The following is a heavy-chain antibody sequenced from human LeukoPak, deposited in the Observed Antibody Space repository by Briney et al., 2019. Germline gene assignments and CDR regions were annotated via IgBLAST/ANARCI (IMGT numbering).Heavy chain of an antibody. Sequence: GGSLRLSCAASGFTFSRYGMTWVRQAPGKGLEWVSAISGSGGSTYYADSVKGRFTISRDNSKNTLYLQMNSLRAEDTAVYYCARDGGFGSSFDYWGQGTLVTVSS. CDR2: ISGSGGST. D-gene: IGHD3-16*01. J-gene: IGHJ4*02. V-gene: IGHV3-23*01. CDR3: ARDGGFGSSFDY. CDR1: GFTFSRYG.